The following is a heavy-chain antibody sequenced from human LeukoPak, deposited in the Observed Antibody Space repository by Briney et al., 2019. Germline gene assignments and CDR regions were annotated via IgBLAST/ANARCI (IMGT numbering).Heavy chain of an antibody. Sequence: GGSLRLSCAASGFTFSNYWMSWVRQAQGKGLEWVANMNQDGGGKYYVDSVKGRFTISRDNTKNSLYLQMNSLGVEDTAVYYCARVIPPFSDSSSDYWGQGTLVTVSS. CDR1: GFTFSNYW. V-gene: IGHV3-7*01. J-gene: IGHJ4*02. CDR3: ARVIPPFSDSSSDY. CDR2: MNQDGGGK. D-gene: IGHD6-6*01.